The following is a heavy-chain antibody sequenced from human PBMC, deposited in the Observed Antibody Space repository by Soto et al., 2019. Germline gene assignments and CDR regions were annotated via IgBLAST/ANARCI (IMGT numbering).Heavy chain of an antibody. CDR1: GFTCRSSP. Sequence: SVNDSFKAFGFTCRSSPVRWGRQARGQRREWIGWIGVGRGNTNYAPKFQERVTIARDMSTSTAYMELSSLRSEDTAVYYCAARPITYYYVWGQGTLVTVSS. CDR2: IGVGRGNT. D-gene: IGHD3-10*02. CDR3: AARPITYYYV. J-gene: IGHJ4*02. V-gene: IGHV1-58*01.